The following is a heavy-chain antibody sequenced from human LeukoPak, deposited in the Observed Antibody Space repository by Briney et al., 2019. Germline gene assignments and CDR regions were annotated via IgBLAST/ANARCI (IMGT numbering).Heavy chain of an antibody. Sequence: SETLSLTCTVSGGSLSSYYWSWIRQPPGKGLEWIGYIYYSGSTNYNPSLKSRVTMSVDTSKNQFSLKLSSVTAADTAVYYCARDTITPGDYYYYGMDVWGQGTTVTVSS. CDR3: ARDTITPGDYYYYGMDV. V-gene: IGHV4-59*12. J-gene: IGHJ6*02. CDR1: GGSLSSYY. D-gene: IGHD3-10*01. CDR2: IYYSGST.